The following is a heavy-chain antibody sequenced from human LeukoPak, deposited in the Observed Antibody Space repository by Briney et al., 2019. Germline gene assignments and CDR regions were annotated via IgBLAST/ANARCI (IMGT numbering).Heavy chain of an antibody. V-gene: IGHV1-69*13. Sequence: SVKVSCKASGGTFSSYAISWVRQAPGQGLEWMGGIIPIFGTANYAQKFQGRVTITADESTGTAYMELSSLRSEDTAVYYCARGRDGYNRGKNLLDYWGQGTLVTVSS. D-gene: IGHD5-24*01. CDR3: ARGRDGYNRGKNLLDY. CDR2: IIPIFGTA. CDR1: GGTFSSYA. J-gene: IGHJ4*02.